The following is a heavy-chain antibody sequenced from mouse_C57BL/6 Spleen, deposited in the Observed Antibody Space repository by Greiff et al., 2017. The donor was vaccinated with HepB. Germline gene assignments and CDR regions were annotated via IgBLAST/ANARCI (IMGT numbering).Heavy chain of an antibody. J-gene: IGHJ1*03. V-gene: IGHV1-15*01. CDR3: TRWGRNWEGYFDV. Sequence: QVQLQQSGAELVRPGASVTLSCKASGYTFTDYEMHWVKQTPVHGLEWIGAIDPETGGTAYNQKFKGKAILTADKSSSTAYMELRSLTSEDSAVYYCTRWGRNWEGYFDVWGTGTTVTVSS. CDR1: GYTFTDYE. CDR2: IDPETGGT. D-gene: IGHD4-1*01.